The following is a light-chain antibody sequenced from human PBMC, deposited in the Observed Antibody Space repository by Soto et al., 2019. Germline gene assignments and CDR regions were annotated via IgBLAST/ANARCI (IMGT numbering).Light chain of an antibody. CDR2: DTS. CDR3: QQYGSSPGT. CDR1: QNLSRYF. V-gene: IGKV3-20*01. J-gene: IGKJ1*01. Sequence: EIVLTQSPATLSLSPGERATLSCRASQNLSRYFLAWYQQKPGQAPSLLIFDTSRRATGIPDRFTGSGSGTDFALTISRVEPQDIAVYFCQQYGSSPGTFGQGTKVDI.